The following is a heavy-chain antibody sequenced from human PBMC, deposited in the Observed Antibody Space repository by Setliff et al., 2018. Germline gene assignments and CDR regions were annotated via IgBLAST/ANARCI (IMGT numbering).Heavy chain of an antibody. CDR1: GYSFTNYD. V-gene: IGHV1-8*02. CDR2: INTNSGTT. J-gene: IGHJ6*03. D-gene: IGHD2-2*02. CDR3: ARGYCNTTTCSTSPQYYYLDV. Sequence: ASVKVSCKASGYSFTNYDINWVRQVTGQGLEWLGWINTNSGTTGRAQKFQDRVTMTRDPSIATAYMELSSLRSDDSAVYYCARGYCNTTTCSTSPQYYYLDVWDKGTTVTVSS.